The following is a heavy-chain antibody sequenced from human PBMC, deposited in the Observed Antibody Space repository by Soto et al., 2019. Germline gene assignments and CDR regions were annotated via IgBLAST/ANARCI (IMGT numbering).Heavy chain of an antibody. Sequence: EVQLLESGGDLVQPAGSLRLSCVASGFTFSSYAMTWVRQAPGRGLECVSVITNSGNDAHYINSVKGRFTNSRHNSKNTLFLQMDSVRVEDTAVYYCAKGTAPWCSGVSFYAFDRWGQGTLVTVSS. CDR3: AKGTAPWCSGVSFYAFDR. D-gene: IGHD2-15*01. CDR1: GFTFSSYA. V-gene: IGHV3-23*05. J-gene: IGHJ4*02. CDR2: ITNSGNDA.